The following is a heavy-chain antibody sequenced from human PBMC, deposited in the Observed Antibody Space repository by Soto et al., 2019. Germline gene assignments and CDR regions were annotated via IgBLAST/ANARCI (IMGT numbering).Heavy chain of an antibody. Sequence: QVQLVQSGAEVKKPGSSVKVSCKASGGTFSSYTISWVRQAPGQGLEWMGRIVPILGIANYAQKFQGRGTITADKSTSTAYMELSSRRSEDTAVDYCAEGGDGYFAGFDYWGQGTLVTVSS. J-gene: IGHJ4*02. V-gene: IGHV1-69*02. CDR1: GGTFSSYT. CDR3: AEGGDGYFAGFDY. CDR2: IVPILGIA. D-gene: IGHD3-16*01.